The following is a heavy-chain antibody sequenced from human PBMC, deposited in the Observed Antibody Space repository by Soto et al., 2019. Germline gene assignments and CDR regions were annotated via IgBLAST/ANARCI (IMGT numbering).Heavy chain of an antibody. CDR1: GFTLSSYA. V-gene: IGHV3-30-3*01. D-gene: IGHD3-22*01. CDR3: ARDFDTMIQVVITYYFDY. J-gene: IGHJ4*02. Sequence: GGSLRLSCAASGFTLSSYAMHWVRQAPGKGLEWVAVISYDGSNKYYADSVKGRFSISRDTSKNTPYLQMNSLRAEDTAVYYCARDFDTMIQVVITYYFDYWGQGTLVTSP. CDR2: ISYDGSNK.